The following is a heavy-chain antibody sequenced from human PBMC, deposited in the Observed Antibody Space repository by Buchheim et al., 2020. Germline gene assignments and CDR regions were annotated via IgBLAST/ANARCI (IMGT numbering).Heavy chain of an antibody. Sequence: QVQLQQWGAGLLKPSETLSLTCAVYGGSFSGYYWSWIRQPPGKGLEWIGEINHSGSTNYNPSLKRRVTIPVDTPKNQFSLPLSSVTAADTAVYYCARGRELDYWGQGTL. V-gene: IGHV4-34*01. J-gene: IGHJ4*02. D-gene: IGHD1-7*01. CDR1: GGSFSGYY. CDR2: INHSGST. CDR3: ARGRELDY.